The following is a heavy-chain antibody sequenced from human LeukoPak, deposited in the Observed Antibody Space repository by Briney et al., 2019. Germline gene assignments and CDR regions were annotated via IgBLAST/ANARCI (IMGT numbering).Heavy chain of an antibody. Sequence: SQTLSLTCAVYGGSFSGYYWSWIRQPPGKGLEWIGEINHSGSTNYNPSLKSRVTISVDTSKNQFSLKLSSVTAADTAVYYCARHGVFGVVTADYWGQGTLVTVSS. CDR2: INHSGST. V-gene: IGHV4-34*01. D-gene: IGHD3-3*01. CDR1: GGSFSGYY. CDR3: ARHGVFGVVTADY. J-gene: IGHJ4*02.